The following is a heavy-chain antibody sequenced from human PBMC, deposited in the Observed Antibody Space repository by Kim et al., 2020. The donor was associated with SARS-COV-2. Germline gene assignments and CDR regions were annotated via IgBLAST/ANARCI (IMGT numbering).Heavy chain of an antibody. Sequence: SETLSLTCTVSGGSISSSSYYWGWIRQPPGKGLVWIGSIDYSGSTYDNPSLKSRVTISVDTTKNQFSLKLSSVTAADTALYYCARGLTMIVVVIPGGWFDTWGQGTLVTASS. CDR1: GGSISSSSYY. V-gene: IGHV4-39*01. CDR3: ARGLTMIVVVIPGGWFDT. CDR2: IDYSGST. D-gene: IGHD3-22*01. J-gene: IGHJ5*02.